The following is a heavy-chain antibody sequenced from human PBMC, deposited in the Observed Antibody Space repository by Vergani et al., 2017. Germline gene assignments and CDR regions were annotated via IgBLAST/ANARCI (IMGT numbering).Heavy chain of an antibody. V-gene: IGHV1-2*02. Sequence: QVQLVQSGAEVKKPGASVKVSCKASGYTFTGYYMHWVRQAPGQGLEWMGWINPNSGGTNYAQKFQGRVTMTRDTSIRTAYMELSRLRSDDTAVYYCAGDETGAAVAGTETGDAFDIWGQGTMITVSS. CDR3: AGDETGAAVAGTETGDAFDI. CDR2: INPNSGGT. CDR1: GYTFTGYY. D-gene: IGHD6-19*01. J-gene: IGHJ3*02.